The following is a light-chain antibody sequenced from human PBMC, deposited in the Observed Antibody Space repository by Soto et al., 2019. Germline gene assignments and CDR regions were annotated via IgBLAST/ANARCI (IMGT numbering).Light chain of an antibody. Sequence: DTVLTQSPATLSLSPGERATLSCRASQSVGHYLAWYQQKPGQAPRLLIYDTFNRATGIPVRFSGSGSGTDFTLTISSLEPEDFALYYCQQRSDWPLTFGGGTMVEIK. V-gene: IGKV3-11*01. J-gene: IGKJ4*01. CDR2: DTF. CDR3: QQRSDWPLT. CDR1: QSVGHY.